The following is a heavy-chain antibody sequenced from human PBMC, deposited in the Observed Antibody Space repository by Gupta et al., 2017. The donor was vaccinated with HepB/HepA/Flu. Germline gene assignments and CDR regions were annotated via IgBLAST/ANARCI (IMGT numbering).Heavy chain of an antibody. Sequence: QLQLQESGPGLVKPSETLSLTCTVSGGSISSSSYYWGWIRQPPGKGLAWIGSIYYSGSTYYNPSLKSRVTISVDTSKNQFSLKLSSVTAADTAVYYCASRQDDYVPPTDVWGKGTTVTVSS. CDR2: IYYSGST. V-gene: IGHV4-39*01. CDR3: ASRQDDYVPPTDV. CDR1: GGSISSSSYY. J-gene: IGHJ6*04. D-gene: IGHD4-17*01.